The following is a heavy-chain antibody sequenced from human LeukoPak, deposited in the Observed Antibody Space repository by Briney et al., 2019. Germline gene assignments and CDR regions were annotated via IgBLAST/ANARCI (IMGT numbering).Heavy chain of an antibody. V-gene: IGHV4-4*02. D-gene: IGHD3-10*01. CDR1: GDSISSSNC. J-gene: IGHJ3*02. CDR2: IYHSGST. Sequence: KASETLSLTCAVSGDSISSSNCWSWVRQPPGKGLEWIAVIYHSGSTNYNPSLRSRVTISVDKSKNQFSLKLSSVTAADTAVYYCASNRHDSRSAAFDIWGQGTMVTVSS. CDR3: ASNRHDSRSAAFDI.